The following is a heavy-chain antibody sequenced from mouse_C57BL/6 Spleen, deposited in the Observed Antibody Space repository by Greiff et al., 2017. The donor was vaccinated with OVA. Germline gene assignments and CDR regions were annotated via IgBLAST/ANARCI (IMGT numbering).Heavy chain of an antibody. V-gene: IGHV1-26*01. CDR3: ARRDSSGYGLGFAY. D-gene: IGHD3-2*02. Sequence: EVQLQQSGPELVKPGASVKISCKASGYTFTDYYMNWVKQSHGKSLEWIGDINPNNGGTSYNQKFKGKATLTVDKSSSTAYMELRSLTSEDSAVYYCARRDSSGYGLGFAYWGQGTLVTVSA. CDR1: GYTFTDYY. CDR2: INPNNGGT. J-gene: IGHJ3*01.